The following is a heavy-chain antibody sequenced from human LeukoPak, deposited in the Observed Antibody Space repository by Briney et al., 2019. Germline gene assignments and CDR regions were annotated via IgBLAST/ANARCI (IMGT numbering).Heavy chain of an antibody. CDR3: ARGIDYYASGSSDWFDP. CDR1: GFTFSSYW. J-gene: IGHJ5*02. D-gene: IGHD3-10*01. CDR2: INSDGSST. Sequence: GGSLRLSCAASGFTFSSYWMSWVRQAPGKGLEWVSRINSDGSSTSYADSVKGRFTISRDNAKNTVYLQMDSLRAEDTAVYYCARGIDYYASGSSDWFDPWGQGTLGTVSS. V-gene: IGHV3-74*01.